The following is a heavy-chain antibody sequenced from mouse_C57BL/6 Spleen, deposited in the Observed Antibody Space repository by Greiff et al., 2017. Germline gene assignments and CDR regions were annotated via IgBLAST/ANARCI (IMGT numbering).Heavy chain of an antibody. J-gene: IGHJ4*01. D-gene: IGHD1-1*01. CDR2: IDPSDSYT. CDR1: GYTFTSYW. CDR3: ARGITTVVGAMDY. V-gene: IGHV1-69*01. Sequence: QVQLQQPGAELVMPGASVKLSCKASGYTFTSYWMHWVKQRPGQGLEWIGEIDPSDSYTNYNQKFKGKSTLTVDKSSSTAYMQLSSLTSEDSAVYYCARGITTVVGAMDYWGQGTSVTVSS.